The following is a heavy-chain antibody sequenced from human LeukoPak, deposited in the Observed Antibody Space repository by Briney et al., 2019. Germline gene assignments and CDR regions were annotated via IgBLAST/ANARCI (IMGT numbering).Heavy chain of an antibody. CDR1: GGSISSYY. D-gene: IGHD2-15*01. CDR3: ARDPIVVVVAATKGFDY. CDR2: IYTSGST. V-gene: IGHV4-4*07. J-gene: IGHJ4*02. Sequence: SETLSLTCTVSGGSISSYYWSWIRQPAGKGLEWIGRIYTSGSTNYNPSLKSRVTMSVDTSKNQFSLKLSSVTAADTAVYYCARDPIVVVVAATKGFDYWGQGTLVTVSS.